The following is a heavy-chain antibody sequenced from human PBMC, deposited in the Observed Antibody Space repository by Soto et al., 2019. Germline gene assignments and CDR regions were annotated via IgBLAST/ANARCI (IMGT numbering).Heavy chain of an antibody. CDR3: ARHAWLES. Sequence: PGGSLRLSCAASGFNVSSNSMNWVRQAPGKGLEWLSLIHSDANTKYVDSVKGRFTISRDSSENKFYLQMNSLRAEDTAVYYCARHAWLESWGQGTLVTVSS. CDR1: GFNVSSNS. V-gene: IGHV3-53*01. J-gene: IGHJ5*01. CDR2: IHSDANT.